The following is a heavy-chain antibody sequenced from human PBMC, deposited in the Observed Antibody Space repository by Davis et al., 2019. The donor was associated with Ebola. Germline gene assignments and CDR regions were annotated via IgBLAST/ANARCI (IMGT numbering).Heavy chain of an antibody. CDR3: ARDRTFDY. J-gene: IGHJ4*02. V-gene: IGHV1-3*01. Sequence: ASVKVSCKTSGYTFTNYAIHWMRQAPGQRLEWMGWINAGNGNTKYSQKFQGRVTITRDTSASTAYMELSSLRSEDTAVYYCARDRTFDYWGQGTLVTVSS. CDR2: INAGNGNT. CDR1: GYTFTNYA.